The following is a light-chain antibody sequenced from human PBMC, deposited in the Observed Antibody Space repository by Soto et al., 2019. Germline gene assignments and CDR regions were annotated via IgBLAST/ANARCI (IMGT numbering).Light chain of an antibody. J-gene: IGLJ3*02. CDR1: STDVGGYNY. CDR3: SSYTSRPTPGV. Sequence: QSALTQPASVSGSPGQSITISCTGTSTDVGGYNYVSWYQQHPGKAPKLMIYEVSNRPSGVSNRFSGSKSGNTASLTISGLQAEDEADYYCSSYTSRPTPGVSGGGTQLTVL. CDR2: EVS. V-gene: IGLV2-14*01.